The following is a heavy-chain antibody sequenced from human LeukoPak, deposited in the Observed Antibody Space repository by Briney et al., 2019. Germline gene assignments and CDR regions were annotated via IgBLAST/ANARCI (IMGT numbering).Heavy chain of an antibody. Sequence: GASVKVSCKASGYTFTSYDINWVRQATGQGLEWMGGIIPIFGTANYAQKFQGRVTITADESTSTAYMELSSLRSDDTAVYYCARGYSNYDYWGQGTLVTVSS. CDR3: ARGYSNYDY. CDR1: GYTFTSYD. D-gene: IGHD4-11*01. V-gene: IGHV1-69*13. J-gene: IGHJ4*02. CDR2: IIPIFGTA.